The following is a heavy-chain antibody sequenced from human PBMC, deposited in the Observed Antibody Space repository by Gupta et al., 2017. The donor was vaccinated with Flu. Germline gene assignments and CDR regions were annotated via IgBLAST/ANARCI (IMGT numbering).Heavy chain of an antibody. CDR1: A. Sequence: AMTWVRQAPGKGLEWVSLIPASSAPTYYADSVKGRFTISRDNSKNTLYLQMDSLRAEDTAIYYCAGDIGGDCSRGKCYQRPTFWGLGTLVTV. V-gene: IGHV3-23*01. D-gene: IGHD2-15*01. CDR3: AGDIGGDCSRGKCYQRPTF. J-gene: IGHJ4*02. CDR2: IPASSAPT.